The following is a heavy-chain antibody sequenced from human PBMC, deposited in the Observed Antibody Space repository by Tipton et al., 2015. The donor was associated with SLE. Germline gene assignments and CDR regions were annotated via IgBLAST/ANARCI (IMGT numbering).Heavy chain of an antibody. Sequence: SLRLSCAASGFTFSSYAMSWVRQAPGKGLEWVSAISGSGGSTYYADSVKGRFTISRDSAKNSLYLQMNSLRAEDTAVYYCAKQKWTSGSSGDFDYWGQGILVTVSS. V-gene: IGHV3-23*01. CDR2: ISGSGGST. J-gene: IGHJ4*02. D-gene: IGHD6-6*01. CDR3: AKQKWTSGSSGDFDY. CDR1: GFTFSSYA.